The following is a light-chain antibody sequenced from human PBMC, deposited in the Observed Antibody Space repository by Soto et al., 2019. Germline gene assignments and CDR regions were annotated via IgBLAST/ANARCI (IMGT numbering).Light chain of an antibody. CDR3: QQRSNWPLA. Sequence: EIVLTQSQATLSLSPGERATLSCRASPSVSNYLAWYQQKPGQPPRLLIFDASNRATGIPARLSGSGSGTDGSLPISSLEPEHLAVYYCQQRSNWPLAFGGGNKVEIK. CDR2: DAS. CDR1: PSVSNY. J-gene: IGKJ4*01. V-gene: IGKV3-11*01.